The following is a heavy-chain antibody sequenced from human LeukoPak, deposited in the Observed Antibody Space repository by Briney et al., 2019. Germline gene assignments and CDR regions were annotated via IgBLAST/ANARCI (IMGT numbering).Heavy chain of an antibody. CDR3: ASTLVAGGSFDI. J-gene: IGHJ3*02. Sequence: PAETLSLTCTVSGDSISSSSYYWGWIRQPPGKGLEWIGTIYYSGSTYYNPSLKSRVTISVDTSKNQFSLKLSSVTAADTSVFYCASTLVAGGSFDIWGQGTMVTVSS. D-gene: IGHD6-19*01. CDR2: IYYSGST. V-gene: IGHV4-39*01. CDR1: GDSISSSSYY.